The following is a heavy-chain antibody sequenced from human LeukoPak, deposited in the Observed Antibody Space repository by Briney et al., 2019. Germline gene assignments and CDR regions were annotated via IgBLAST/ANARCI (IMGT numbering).Heavy chain of an antibody. CDR1: GFTFSSYS. CDR3: ARDTSGYCSSTSCSRWDAFDI. CDR2: ISSSSSYI. V-gene: IGHV3-21*01. Sequence: PGGSLRLSCAASGFTFSSYSMNWVRQAPGKGLEWVSSISSSSSYIYYADSVKGRFTISRDNAKNSLYLQMNSLRAEDTAVYYCARDTSGYCSSTSCSRWDAFDIWGQGTMVTVSS. D-gene: IGHD2-2*01. J-gene: IGHJ3*02.